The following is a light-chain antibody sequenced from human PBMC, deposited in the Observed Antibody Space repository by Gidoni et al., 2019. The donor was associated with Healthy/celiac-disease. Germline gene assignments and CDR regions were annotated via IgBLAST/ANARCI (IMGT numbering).Light chain of an antibody. CDR3: MQSIQLPWT. CDR1: QSLLHSDGKTY. J-gene: IGKJ1*01. Sequence: EIVMIQTPPSLSVTPGQPASISCKSSQSLLHSDGKTYLYWYQQTPGQPPQLLIYEVSNRFSGVPDRISGSGSGADFTLKISLVEAEDVGFYCCMQSIQLPWTFXQXTKVEIK. CDR2: EVS. V-gene: IGKV2D-29*01.